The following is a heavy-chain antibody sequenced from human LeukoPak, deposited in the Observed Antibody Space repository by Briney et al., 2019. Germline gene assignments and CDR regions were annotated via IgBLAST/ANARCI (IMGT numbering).Heavy chain of an antibody. CDR3: TTKVIRGNSGDDYDD. D-gene: IGHD5-12*01. CDR1: GVTFSSYG. J-gene: IGHJ4*02. Sequence: PGGSLRLSCAASGVTFSSYGMHWLRQAPGKTLEGVALISSDGNDKLHGDSEKGRYTISRDDYKSTLYLQMDSLRAEDTAVYYCTTKVIRGNSGDDYDDWGQGTLVTVSS. V-gene: IGHV3-30*03. CDR2: ISSDGNDK.